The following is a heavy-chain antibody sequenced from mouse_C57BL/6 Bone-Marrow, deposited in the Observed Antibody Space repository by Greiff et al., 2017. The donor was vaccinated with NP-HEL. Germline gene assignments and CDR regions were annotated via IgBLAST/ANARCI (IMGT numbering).Heavy chain of an antibody. D-gene: IGHD2-3*01. V-gene: IGHV1-59*01. J-gene: IGHJ3*01. CDR1: GYTFTSYW. CDR2: IDPSDSYT. Sequence: VQLQQPGAELVRPGTSVKLSCKASGYTFTSYWMHWVKQRPGQGLEWIGVIDPSDSYTNYNQKFKGKATLTVDTSSSTAYMQLSSLTSEDSAVYYCARRSLYDGYYVAWFAYWGQGTLVTVSA. CDR3: ARRSLYDGYYVAWFAY.